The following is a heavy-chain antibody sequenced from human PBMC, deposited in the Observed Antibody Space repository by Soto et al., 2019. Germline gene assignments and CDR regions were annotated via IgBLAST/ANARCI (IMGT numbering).Heavy chain of an antibody. D-gene: IGHD1-26*01. CDR1: GGTFSSYA. V-gene: IGHV1-3*01. CDR3: ARVWDSGSYSYDY. CDR2: IDAGNGNT. J-gene: IGHJ4*02. Sequence: ASVKVSCKASGGTFSSYAISWVRQAPGQGLEWMGGIDAGNGNTKYSQKFQGRVTITRDTSASTAYMELSSLRSEDTAVYYCARVWDSGSYSYDYWGQGTLVTVSS.